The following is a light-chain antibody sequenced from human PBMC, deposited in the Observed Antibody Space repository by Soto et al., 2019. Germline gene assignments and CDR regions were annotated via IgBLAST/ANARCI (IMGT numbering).Light chain of an antibody. CDR3: QQHNNGQT. V-gene: IGKV3-11*01. CDR1: QSVSSS. Sequence: EIVLKQSPATLSLSPCERATLSGSAGQSVSSSLVWYQQEVGQAPRLLIYGASTRATGVPVRFSGSVSGTDFTLTIRSLEPEDFVVYFCQQHNNGQTSGQPTRLETK. CDR2: GAS. J-gene: IGKJ5*01.